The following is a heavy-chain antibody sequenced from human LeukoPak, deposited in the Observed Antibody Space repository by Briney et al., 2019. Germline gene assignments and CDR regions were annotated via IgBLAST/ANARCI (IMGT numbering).Heavy chain of an antibody. V-gene: IGHV1-69*02. CDR3: ARARSIVGATGALYNGMDV. J-gene: IGHJ6*02. CDR2: IIPMVDIA. D-gene: IGHD1-26*01. CDR1: GGIFSSYT. Sequence: ASVKVSCKASGGIFSSYTITWVRQAPGQGLEWMGRIIPMVDIANYAQNFQGRVTITADKSTSTAYMELTSLRSEDTAVYYCARARSIVGATGALYNGMDVWGHGTTVTVSS.